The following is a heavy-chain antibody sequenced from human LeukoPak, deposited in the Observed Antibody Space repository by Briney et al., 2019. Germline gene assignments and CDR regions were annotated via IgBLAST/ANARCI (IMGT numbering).Heavy chain of an antibody. CDR2: IYSGGST. J-gene: IGHJ5*02. CDR3: ARVWLWYYDA. CDR1: GFTFSNYV. V-gene: IGHV3-66*01. D-gene: IGHD3-22*01. Sequence: GGSLRLSCAASGFTFSNYVMSWVRQAPGKGLEWVSVIYSGGSTYYADSVKGRFTISRDNSKNTLYLQMNSLRAEDTAVYYCARVWLWYYDAWGQGTLVTVSS.